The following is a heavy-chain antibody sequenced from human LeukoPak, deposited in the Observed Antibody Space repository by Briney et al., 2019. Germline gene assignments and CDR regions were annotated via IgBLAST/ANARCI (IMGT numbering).Heavy chain of an antibody. J-gene: IGHJ6*03. D-gene: IGHD1-26*01. CDR1: GFTFSSYG. CDR2: IWNDGSNK. V-gene: IGHV3-33*01. CDR3: ARGEQVYYYYYYYMDV. Sequence: GRSLRLSCAASGFTFSSYGMHWVHQAPGKGLEWVAVIWNDGSNKYYADSVKGRFTISRDNSKNTLYLQMNSLRAEDTAVCYCARGEQVYYYYYYYMDVWGKGTTVTVSS.